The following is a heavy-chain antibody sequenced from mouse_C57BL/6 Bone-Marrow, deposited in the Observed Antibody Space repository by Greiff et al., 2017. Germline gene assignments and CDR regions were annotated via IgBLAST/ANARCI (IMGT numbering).Heavy chain of an antibody. CDR1: GYTFTSYW. J-gene: IGHJ2*01. V-gene: IGHV1-74*01. CDR2: IHPSDSGT. CDR3: AISLAYYFDY. Sequence: QVQLQQPGAELVKPGASVKVSCKASGYTFTSYWMHWVKQRPGQGLEWIGRIHPSDSGTNDNQKFKGKATLTVDKSSLTAYMQLRSLTSADSAVYYCAISLAYYFDYWGQGTTLTVSS.